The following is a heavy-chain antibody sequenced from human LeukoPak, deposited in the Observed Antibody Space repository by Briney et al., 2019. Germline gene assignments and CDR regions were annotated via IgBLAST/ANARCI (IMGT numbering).Heavy chain of an antibody. CDR2: ISGRGGTT. J-gene: IGHJ4*02. D-gene: IGHD6-6*01. CDR1: GFTFSSYA. Sequence: GGSLRLACAASGFTFSSYAMSWVRQAPGKGLEWVSTISGRGGTTSYADSVKGRFTISRDNSKNTLYLQMNSLRAEDTAVYYCAKLTYSSSSGYYFDYWGQGTLVTVSS. CDR3: AKLTYSSSSGYYFDY. V-gene: IGHV3-23*01.